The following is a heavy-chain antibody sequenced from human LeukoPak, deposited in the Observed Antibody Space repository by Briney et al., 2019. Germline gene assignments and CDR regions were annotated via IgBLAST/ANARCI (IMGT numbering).Heavy chain of an antibody. CDR1: GFTFSSYG. V-gene: IGHV3-33*01. CDR3: VRSWGPYCSSTSCHDYYYGMDV. Sequence: GRSLRLSCAASGFTFSSYGMHWVRQAPGKGLEWVAVIWYDGSNKYYADSVKGRFTISRDNSKNTLYLQMSSLRAEDTAVYYCVRSWGPYCSSTSCHDYYYGMDVWGQGTTVTVSS. D-gene: IGHD2-2*01. J-gene: IGHJ6*02. CDR2: IWYDGSNK.